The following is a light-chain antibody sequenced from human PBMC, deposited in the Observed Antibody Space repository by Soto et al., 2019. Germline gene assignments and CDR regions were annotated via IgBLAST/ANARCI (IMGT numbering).Light chain of an antibody. CDR1: QSISSW. CDR2: DAS. V-gene: IGKV1-5*01. CDR3: QHNNNYSWT. Sequence: INIPLSPSTLSPSAGDRVNITSRASQSISSWLAWYQQKPGNAPKLLIYDASSLESGVPSRFSGNRSGTEFPLNISSLQPDDCATYYCQHNNNYSWTFGQGTKL. J-gene: IGKJ1*01.